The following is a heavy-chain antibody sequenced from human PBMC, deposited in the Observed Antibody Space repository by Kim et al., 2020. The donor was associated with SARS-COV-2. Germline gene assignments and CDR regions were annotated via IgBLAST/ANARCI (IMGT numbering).Heavy chain of an antibody. V-gene: IGHV4-4*02. CDR1: GGSISSSNW. J-gene: IGHJ3*02. D-gene: IGHD6-13*01. CDR3: ASHSSSWYLDAFDI. Sequence: SETLSLTCAVSGGSISSSNWWSWVRQPPGKGLEWIGEIYHSGSTNYNPSLKSRVTISVDKSKNQFSLKLSSVTAADMAVYYCASHSSSWYLDAFDIWGQGTMVTVSS. CDR2: IYHSGST.